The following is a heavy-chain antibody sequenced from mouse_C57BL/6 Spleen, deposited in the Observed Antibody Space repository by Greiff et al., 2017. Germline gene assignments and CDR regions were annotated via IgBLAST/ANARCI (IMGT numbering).Heavy chain of an antibody. D-gene: IGHD1-1*01. V-gene: IGHV14-2*01. CDR3: APNYGSSSCAY. CDR1: GFNIKDYY. CDR2: IDPEDGEN. J-gene: IGHJ3*01. Sequence: VQLQQSGAELVKPGASVKLSCTASGFNIKDYYMHWVKQRTEQGLEWIGRIDPEDGENKYAPKFQGKATITADTSSNTAYLQLSSLTSEDTAVYYCAPNYGSSSCAYWGQGTLVTVSA.